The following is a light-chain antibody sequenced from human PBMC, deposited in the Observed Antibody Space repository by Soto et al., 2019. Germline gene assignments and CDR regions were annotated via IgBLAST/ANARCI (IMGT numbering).Light chain of an antibody. J-gene: IGKJ1*01. CDR1: QSVSSN. CDR3: QQEWT. CDR2: GAS. Sequence: EIVMTQSSATLSVSPGERATLSCRASQSVSSNLAWYQQKPGQAPRLLIYGASTRATGIPARFSGSGSGTEFSLTISSLQSEDFAVYSCQQEWTFGQGTKVEIK. V-gene: IGKV3-15*01.